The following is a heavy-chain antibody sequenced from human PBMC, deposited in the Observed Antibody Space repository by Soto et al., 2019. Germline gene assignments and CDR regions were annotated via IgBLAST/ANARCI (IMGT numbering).Heavy chain of an antibody. D-gene: IGHD1-26*01. J-gene: IGHJ4*02. Sequence: QVTLKESGPVLVKPTETLTLTCTVSGFSLSNARMGVSWIRQPPGKALEWLAHIFSNDEKSYSTSLKSRLTISKDTSKSQVVLTMTNIDLVDTATYYCARRDEWELLVFDYWGQGTLVTVSS. V-gene: IGHV2-26*01. CDR2: IFSNDEK. CDR1: GFSLSNARMG. CDR3: ARRDEWELLVFDY.